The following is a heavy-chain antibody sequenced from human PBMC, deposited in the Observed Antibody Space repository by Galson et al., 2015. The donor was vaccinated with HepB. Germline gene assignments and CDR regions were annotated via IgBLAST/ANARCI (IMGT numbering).Heavy chain of an antibody. CDR1: GFTFSSYG. Sequence: SLRLSCAASGFTFSSYGMHWVRQAPGKGLEWVAVISYDGSSKYYADSVKGRFTLSRDNSKNTLYLEMSSLRPEDTAVYYCAKNSGSSQGAFWYFDLWGRGTLVTVSS. D-gene: IGHD1-26*01. J-gene: IGHJ2*01. CDR2: ISYDGSSK. CDR3: AKNSGSSQGAFWYFDL. V-gene: IGHV3-30*18.